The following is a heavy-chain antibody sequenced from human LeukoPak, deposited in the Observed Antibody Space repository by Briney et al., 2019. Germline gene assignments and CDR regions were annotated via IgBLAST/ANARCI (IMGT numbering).Heavy chain of an antibody. CDR3: ARGVAYYYYYYMDV. CDR1: GGTFSSYA. Sequence: GASVKVSCKASGGTFSSYAISWVRQAPGEGLEWMGGIIPIFGTANYAQKFQGRVTITADESTSTAYMELRSLRSDDTVVYYCARGVAYYYYYYMDVWGKGTTVTVSS. J-gene: IGHJ6*03. V-gene: IGHV1-69*13. CDR2: IIPIFGTA.